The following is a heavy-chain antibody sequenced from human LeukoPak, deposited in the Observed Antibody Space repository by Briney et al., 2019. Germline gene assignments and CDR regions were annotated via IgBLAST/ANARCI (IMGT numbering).Heavy chain of an antibody. CDR1: GGSISSYY. Sequence: SETLSLTCTVSGGSISSYYWSWIRQPPGKGLEWIGYIYYSGSTNYNPSLKSRVTISVDTSKNQFSLKLGSVTAADTAVYYCARGGYSGTYAFDYWGQGTLVTVSS. CDR2: IYYSGST. V-gene: IGHV4-59*01. CDR3: ARGGYSGTYAFDY. D-gene: IGHD1-26*01. J-gene: IGHJ4*02.